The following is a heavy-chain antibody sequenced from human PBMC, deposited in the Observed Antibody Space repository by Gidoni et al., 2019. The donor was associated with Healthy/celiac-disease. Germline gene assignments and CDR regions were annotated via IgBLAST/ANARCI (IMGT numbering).Heavy chain of an antibody. V-gene: IGHV1-69*06. CDR2: IIPLFGTA. D-gene: IGHD6-6*01. CDR3: ASATIEYSSSAWMGY. J-gene: IGHJ4*02. CDR1: GRPFTSYA. Sequence: VPPVQSGAEVTKPGPSVPVSCKASGRPFTSYASSWVRQAPGQGLEWMGGIIPLFGTANYAQKFQGRVTITADKSTSTAYRELSSLRSEDTAVYYCASATIEYSSSAWMGYWGQGTLVTVSS.